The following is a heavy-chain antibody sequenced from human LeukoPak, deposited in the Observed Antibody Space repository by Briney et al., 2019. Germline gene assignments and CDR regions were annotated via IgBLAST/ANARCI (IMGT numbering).Heavy chain of an antibody. D-gene: IGHD6-19*01. CDR2: IYPGDSDT. J-gene: IGHJ5*02. CDR3: ARHVAVAGTVAWFDP. V-gene: IGHV5-51*01. CDR1: GYSFTSYW. Sequence: GESLKISCKGSGYSFTSYWIGWVRQLPGKGLEWMGIIYPGDSDTGYSPSFQGQVTISADKSISTAYLQWSSLKASDTAMYYCARHVAVAGTVAWFDPWGQGTLVTVSS.